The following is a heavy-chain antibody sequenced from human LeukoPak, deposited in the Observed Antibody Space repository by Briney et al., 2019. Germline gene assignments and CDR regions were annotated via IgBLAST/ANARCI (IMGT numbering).Heavy chain of an antibody. Sequence: ASVKVSCKASGYTFTGYYMHWVRQAPGQGLEWMGWINPNSGGTNYAQKFQGRVTMTRDTSISTAYMELSRLRSDDTAVYYCARGGLHIVVVTAILDYWGQGTLVAVSS. J-gene: IGHJ4*02. CDR2: INPNSGGT. CDR3: ARGGLHIVVVTAILDY. D-gene: IGHD2-21*02. CDR1: GYTFTGYY. V-gene: IGHV1-2*02.